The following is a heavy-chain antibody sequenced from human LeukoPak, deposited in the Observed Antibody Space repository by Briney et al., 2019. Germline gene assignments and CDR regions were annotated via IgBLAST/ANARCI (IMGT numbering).Heavy chain of an antibody. CDR2: IAYDGRNK. Sequence: GGSLRLSCAASGFTFSSYVMHWVRQAPGKGLEWVAVIAYDGRNKYYADSVKGRFTISRDNSKNTLYLQMNSLRAEDAAVYFCAKAPVTSCRGAYCYPFDSWGQGTLVTVSS. CDR1: GFTFSSYV. J-gene: IGHJ4*02. D-gene: IGHD2-21*01. V-gene: IGHV3-30*04. CDR3: AKAPVTSCRGAYCYPFDS.